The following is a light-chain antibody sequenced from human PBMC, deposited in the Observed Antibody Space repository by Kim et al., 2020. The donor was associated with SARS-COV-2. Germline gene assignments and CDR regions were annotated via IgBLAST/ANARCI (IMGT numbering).Light chain of an antibody. J-gene: IGKJ4*01. CDR1: QSIGNT. V-gene: IGKV3-11*01. CDR2: DVS. Sequence: YMSRGKAATLACRPLQSIGNTLAWYQRKPGQAPAIRISDVSSRATGSPARFSGSGSGTDFTLSISALEPEDFAVYYCQHRASWPLTFGGGTKLEI. CDR3: QHRASWPLT.